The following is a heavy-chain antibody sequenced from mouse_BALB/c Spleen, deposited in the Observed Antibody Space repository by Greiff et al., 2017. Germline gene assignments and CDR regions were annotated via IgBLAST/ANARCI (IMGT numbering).Heavy chain of an antibody. Sequence: VQLQESGPGLVQPSQSLSITCTVSGFSLTSYGVHWVRQSPGKGLEWLGVIWSGGSTDYNAAFISRLSISKDNSKSQVFFKMNSLQANDTAIYYCARKDYGSYYYAMDYWGQGTSVTVSA. CDR1: GFSLTSYG. D-gene: IGHD1-2*01. V-gene: IGHV2-2*02. J-gene: IGHJ4*01. CDR2: IWSGGST. CDR3: ARKDYGSYYYAMDY.